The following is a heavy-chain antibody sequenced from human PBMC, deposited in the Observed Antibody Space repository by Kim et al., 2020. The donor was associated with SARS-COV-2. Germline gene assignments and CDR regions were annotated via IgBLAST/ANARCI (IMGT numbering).Heavy chain of an antibody. D-gene: IGHD2-15*01. V-gene: IGHV3-30*18. Sequence: GGSLRLSCAASGFTFSSYGMHWVRQAPGKGLEWVAVISYDGSNKYYADSVKGRFTISRDNSKNTLYLQMNSLRAEDTAVYYCAKLGYCSGGSCSDWDAFDIWGQGTMVTVSS. CDR2: ISYDGSNK. J-gene: IGHJ3*02. CDR1: GFTFSSYG. CDR3: AKLGYCSGGSCSDWDAFDI.